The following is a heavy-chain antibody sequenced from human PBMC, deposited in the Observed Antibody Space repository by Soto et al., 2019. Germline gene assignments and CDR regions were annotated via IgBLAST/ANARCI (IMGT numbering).Heavy chain of an antibody. CDR3: ARDNSRTFPAAPGDKKRDPSEWWFEP. Sequence: ASVKVSCKASGISFINHYVHWVRQAPGQGPEWMGVINPAGSVTVYALKLQDRVTVTRDTSTSTVYMELNGLTSEDTAIYYCARDNSRTFPAAPGDKKRDPSEWWFEPWG. CDR1: GISFINHY. D-gene: IGHD6-13*01. CDR2: INPAGSVT. J-gene: IGHJ5*02. V-gene: IGHV1-46*03.